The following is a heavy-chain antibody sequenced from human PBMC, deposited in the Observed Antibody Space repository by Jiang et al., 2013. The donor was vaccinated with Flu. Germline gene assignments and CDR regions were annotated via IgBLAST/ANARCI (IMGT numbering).Heavy chain of an antibody. CDR3: ARGSAGYFDV. CDR1: ITSHY. CDR2: IYYSGNL. V-gene: IGHV4-59*11. Sequence: ITSHYWSWIRQSPGKGLEFIGYIYYSGNLYYNPSLKSRVTVSLDPSRTQFSLKLTSMNVGDAAVYFCARGSAGYFDVWGRGTLVTVS. J-gene: IGHJ2*01.